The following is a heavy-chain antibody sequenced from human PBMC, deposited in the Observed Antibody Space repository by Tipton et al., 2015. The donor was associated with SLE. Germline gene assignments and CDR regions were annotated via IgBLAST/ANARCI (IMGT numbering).Heavy chain of an antibody. D-gene: IGHD3-10*01. CDR2: IKEDGSEK. V-gene: IGHV3-7*03. Sequence: SLRLSCAASGFTFSTYWMSWVRQAPGKGLEWVANIKEDGSEKYYVDSVKGRFTISRDNAKNSLYLQMNSLRTEDTALYYCAKDWDGSGSYSYYFDYWGQGTLVTVSS. CDR3: AKDWDGSGSYSYYFDY. J-gene: IGHJ4*02. CDR1: GFTFSTYW.